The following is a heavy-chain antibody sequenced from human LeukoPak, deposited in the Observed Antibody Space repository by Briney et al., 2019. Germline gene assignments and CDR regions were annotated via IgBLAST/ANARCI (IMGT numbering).Heavy chain of an antibody. CDR1: GFTFSNYW. V-gene: IGHV3-74*01. J-gene: IGHJ6*02. Sequence: GGSLRLSCAASGFTFSNYWMHWVRQAPGKGLAWVSRINSDESSTTYADSVKGRFTISRDNAKNTLYLQMNNLRAEDTAVYYCARDYGRSRDYGMDVWGQGTTVTVSS. CDR3: ARDYGRSRDYGMDV. CDR2: INSDESST. D-gene: IGHD3-10*01.